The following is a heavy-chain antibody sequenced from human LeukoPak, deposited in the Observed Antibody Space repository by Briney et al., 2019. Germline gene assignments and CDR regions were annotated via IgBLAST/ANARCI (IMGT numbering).Heavy chain of an antibody. Sequence: PGGSLRLSCAASGFTFSSYAMSWVRQAPGKGLEWVSAISGSGGSTYYADSVKGRFTISRDNSKNTLHLQMNSLRAEDTAVYYCAKRLAAAGTNFDYWGQGTLVTVSS. CDR2: ISGSGGST. D-gene: IGHD6-13*01. J-gene: IGHJ4*02. V-gene: IGHV3-23*01. CDR1: GFTFSSYA. CDR3: AKRLAAAGTNFDY.